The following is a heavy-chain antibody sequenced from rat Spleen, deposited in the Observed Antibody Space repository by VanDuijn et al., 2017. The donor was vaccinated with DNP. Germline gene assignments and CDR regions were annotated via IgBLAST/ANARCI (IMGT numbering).Heavy chain of an antibody. CDR3: ARLGYYGYKDF. Sequence: EVQLQESGPGLVKPSQSLSLTCSVTGYSITSNYWGWIRTFPGHKLEWMGYINSAGSTNYNPSLKSRISITRDTSKNQFFLQLNSVTTEDTATYYCARLGYYGYKDFWGQGVMVTVAS. CDR2: INSAGST. V-gene: IGHV3-3*01. CDR1: GYSITSNY. D-gene: IGHD1-9*01. J-gene: IGHJ2*01.